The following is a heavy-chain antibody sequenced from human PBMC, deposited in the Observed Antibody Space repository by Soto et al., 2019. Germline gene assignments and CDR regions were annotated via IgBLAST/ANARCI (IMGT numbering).Heavy chain of an antibody. CDR1: GFTFSDYA. V-gene: IGHV3-30*04. CDR2: ISYDGRDK. J-gene: IGHJ3*02. D-gene: IGHD1-7*01. Sequence: QVQLVESGGGVVQPGRSLRLSCAASGFTFSDYATHWVRQAPGKGLEWVAFISYDGRDKYNADSVKGRFTISRDNSKHTLYLQMDSLRAEDTAVYYCTRETNAFDIWGQGTMVTVSS. CDR3: TRETNAFDI.